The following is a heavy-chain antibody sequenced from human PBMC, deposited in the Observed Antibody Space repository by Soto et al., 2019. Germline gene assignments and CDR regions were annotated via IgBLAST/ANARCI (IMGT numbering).Heavy chain of an antibody. J-gene: IGHJ6*02. D-gene: IGHD3-3*02. V-gene: IGHV4-31*03. CDR2: IYYTGST. CDR1: GASISSGGYY. CDR3: ARDLQFSRLFYGMDV. Sequence: QVQLQESGPGLVRPSQTLSLTCTVSGASISSGGYYWSWIRQHPGKGLEWIGYIYYTGSTYYNPSLKSRVTMSVDTSKNQFSLRLSSVTAADTAVYYCARDLQFSRLFYGMDVWGQGTTVTVSS.